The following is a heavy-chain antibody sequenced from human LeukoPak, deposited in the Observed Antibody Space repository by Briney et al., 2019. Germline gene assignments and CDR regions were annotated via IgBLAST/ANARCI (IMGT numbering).Heavy chain of an antibody. D-gene: IGHD7-27*01. Sequence: ASVKAPCKASGYTFPSYDLNWVRQATGQRPEWMGWMSPNSGDTGYAQKFQDRVTMTRNTSISTAYMELSSLRSDDTAVYYCARGPPNWGYDYWGPGTLVTVSS. V-gene: IGHV1-8*01. CDR2: MSPNSGDT. J-gene: IGHJ4*02. CDR1: GYTFPSYD. CDR3: ARGPPNWGYDY.